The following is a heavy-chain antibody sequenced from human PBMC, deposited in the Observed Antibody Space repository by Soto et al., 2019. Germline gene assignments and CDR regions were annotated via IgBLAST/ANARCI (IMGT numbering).Heavy chain of an antibody. D-gene: IGHD2-2*01. V-gene: IGHV1-8*01. CDR1: GYTFTSYD. Sequence: GASVKVSCKASGYTFTSYDINWVRQATGQGLEWMGWMNPNSGNTGYAQKFQGRVTMTRNTSISTAYMELSSLRSEDTAVYYCARGLRYCSSTSCYVFLVWFYPWGQGSLVTVSS. J-gene: IGHJ5*02. CDR2: MNPNSGNT. CDR3: ARGLRYCSSTSCYVFLVWFYP.